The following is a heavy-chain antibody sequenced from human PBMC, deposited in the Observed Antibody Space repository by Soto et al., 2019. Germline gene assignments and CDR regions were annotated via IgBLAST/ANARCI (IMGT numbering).Heavy chain of an antibody. Sequence: ASVKVSCKASGGTFSSYATSWVRQAPGQGLEWMGGIIPIFGTANYAQRFQGRVTITADESTSTAYMELSSLRSEDTAVYYCARGNGWGSSSFRDYYYGMDVWGQGATVTVSS. CDR3: ARGNGWGSSSFRDYYYGMDV. CDR2: IIPIFGTA. CDR1: GGTFSSYA. V-gene: IGHV1-69*13. D-gene: IGHD6-13*01. J-gene: IGHJ6*02.